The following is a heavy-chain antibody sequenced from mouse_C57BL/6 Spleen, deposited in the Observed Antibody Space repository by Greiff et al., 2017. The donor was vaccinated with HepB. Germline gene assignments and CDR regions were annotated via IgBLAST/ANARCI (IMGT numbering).Heavy chain of an antibody. CDR1: GYAFSSYW. CDR3: ARELRTYFDY. CDR2: IYPGDGDT. Sequence: VKVVESGAELVKPGASVKISCKASGYAFSSYWMNWVKQRPGTGLEWIGQIYPGDGDTNYNGKFKGKATLTADKASSTAYMQLSRLTSEDSAVYFCARELRTYFDYWGQGTTLTVAS. D-gene: IGHD1-1*01. J-gene: IGHJ2*01. V-gene: IGHV1-80*01.